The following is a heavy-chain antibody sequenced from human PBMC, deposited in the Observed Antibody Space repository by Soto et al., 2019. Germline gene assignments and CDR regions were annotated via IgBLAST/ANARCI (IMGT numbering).Heavy chain of an antibody. CDR3: ARDIVLMVYGGGNWFDP. J-gene: IGHJ5*02. V-gene: IGHV4-31*03. CDR1: GGSISSGGYY. Sequence: QVQLQESGPGLMKTSQSLSLTCTVSGGSISSGGYYWSWIRQHPGKGLEWIGYIYYSGSTYYNPSLKSRVTISVDTSKNQFSLKLSSVTAADTAVYYCARDIVLMVYGGGNWFDPWGQGTLVTVSS. CDR2: IYYSGST. D-gene: IGHD2-8*01.